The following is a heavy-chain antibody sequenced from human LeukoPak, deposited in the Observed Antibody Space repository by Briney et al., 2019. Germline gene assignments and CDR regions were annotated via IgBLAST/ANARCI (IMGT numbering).Heavy chain of an antibody. CDR1: GYTFTSYY. J-gene: IGHJ4*02. CDR2: INPSGGST. D-gene: IGHD2-2*01. Sequence: VASVTVSCTASGYTFTSYYMHWVRQAPGQGLEWMGIINPSGGSTSYAQKFQGRVTMTRDTSTSTVYMELSSLRSEDTAVYYCARDSGGTYCSSTSCPPTLYYFDYWGQGTLVTVSS. CDR3: ARDSGGTYCSSTSCPPTLYYFDY. V-gene: IGHV1-46*01.